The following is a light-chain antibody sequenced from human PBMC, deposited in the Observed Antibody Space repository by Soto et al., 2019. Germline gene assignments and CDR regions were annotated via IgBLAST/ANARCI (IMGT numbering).Light chain of an antibody. J-gene: IGLJ2*01. CDR1: SSDVGSYNF. Sequence: QSVLTQPASVSGSPGQSINISCAGTSSDVGSYNFVSWYQQHPGKAPKLMIYEVRNRPSGVSNRFSGSKSGNTASLTISGLQAEDEADYYCSSYTSTTLVVFGGGTKVTVL. V-gene: IGLV2-14*01. CDR2: EVR. CDR3: SSYTSTTLVV.